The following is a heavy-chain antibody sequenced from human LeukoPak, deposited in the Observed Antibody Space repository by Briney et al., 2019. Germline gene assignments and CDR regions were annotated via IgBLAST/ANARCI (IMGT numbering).Heavy chain of an antibody. CDR2: TYFRSKWYY. CDR1: GDSVSNDRTA. D-gene: IGHD3-16*01. V-gene: IGHV6-1*01. Sequence: SQTLSLTCAISGDSVSNDRTAWSWIRQSPSRGIEWLGRTYFRSKWYYDYALFVKSRITINPDTSKNQFSLQLSSVTPEDTAVYYCARDPQMFTDAFDIWGQGTMVTVSS. CDR3: ARDPQMFTDAFDI. J-gene: IGHJ3*02.